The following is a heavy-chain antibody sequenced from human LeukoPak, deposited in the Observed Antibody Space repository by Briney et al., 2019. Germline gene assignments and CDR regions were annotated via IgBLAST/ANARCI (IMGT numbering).Heavy chain of an antibody. J-gene: IGHJ4*02. CDR2: ISSSSSYI. D-gene: IGHD3-22*01. CDR3: ARGSYYYDSSGYYPGH. Sequence: GGSLRLSCAASGFTFSSYSMNWVRQAPGKGLEWVSSISSSSSYIYYADSVKGRFTISRDNAKNSLYLQMNSLRAEDTAVYYCARGSYYYDSSGYYPGHWGQGTLVTVSS. CDR1: GFTFSSYS. V-gene: IGHV3-21*01.